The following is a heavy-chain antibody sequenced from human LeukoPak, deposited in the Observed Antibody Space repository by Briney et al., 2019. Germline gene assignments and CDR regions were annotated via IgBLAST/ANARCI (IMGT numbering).Heavy chain of an antibody. CDR1: GYTFTGYY. V-gene: IGHV1-2*02. Sequence: ASVTVSCKASGYTFTGYYMHWVRQAPGQGLEWMGWINPNSGDTNYAQKFQGRVTMTRDTSTSTAYMEMSRLRSDDTAVYYCARDGGLDIWGQGTMVTVSS. CDR3: ARDGGLDI. CDR2: INPNSGDT. J-gene: IGHJ3*02. D-gene: IGHD3-16*01.